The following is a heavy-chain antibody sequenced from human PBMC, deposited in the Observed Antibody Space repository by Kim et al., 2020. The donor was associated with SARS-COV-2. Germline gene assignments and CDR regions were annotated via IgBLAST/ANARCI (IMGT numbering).Heavy chain of an antibody. V-gene: IGHV4-39*01. D-gene: IGHD3-10*01. J-gene: IGHJ4*02. Sequence: SETLSLTCTVSGGSISSSSYYWGWIRQPPGKGLEWIGSIYYSGSTYYNPSLKSRVTISVDTSKNQFSLKLSSVTAADTAVYYCARLGTSLLWFGELLRTLFDYWGQGTLVTVSS. CDR1: GGSISSSSYY. CDR2: IYYSGST. CDR3: ARLGTSLLWFGELLRTLFDY.